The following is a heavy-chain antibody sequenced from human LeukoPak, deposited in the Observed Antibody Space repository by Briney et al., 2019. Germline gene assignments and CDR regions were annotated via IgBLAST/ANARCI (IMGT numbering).Heavy chain of an antibody. J-gene: IGHJ4*02. CDR1: GFTFSSYA. V-gene: IGHV3-23*01. D-gene: IGHD1-26*01. Sequence: GGSLRLSCAASGFTFSSYAITWVRQAPGKGLEWVSAISGSGGSTYYADSVKGRFTVSRDDSKNTLYLQMNSLRVEDTALYYCAKESNGRRFDFDYWGQGTLATVSS. CDR2: ISGSGGST. CDR3: AKESNGRRFDFDY.